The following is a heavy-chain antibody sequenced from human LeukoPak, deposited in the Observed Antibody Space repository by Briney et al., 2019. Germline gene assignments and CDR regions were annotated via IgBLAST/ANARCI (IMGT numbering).Heavy chain of an antibody. CDR1: GYTFTGYH. Sequence: ASVKVSCKASGYTFTGYHMHWVRQAPGQGLEWMGRISPNSGDTGFAQKFQGRVTMTRDTSISTAYLELSRLRSDDTAVYYCVRSGYNWGFDYWGQGTLVTVSS. CDR2: ISPNSGDT. J-gene: IGHJ4*02. D-gene: IGHD1-1*01. CDR3: VRSGYNWGFDY. V-gene: IGHV1-2*06.